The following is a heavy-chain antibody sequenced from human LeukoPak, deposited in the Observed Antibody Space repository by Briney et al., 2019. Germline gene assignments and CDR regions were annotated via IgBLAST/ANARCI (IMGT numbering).Heavy chain of an antibody. CDR2: INHSAST. D-gene: IGHD3-10*01. V-gene: IGHV4-34*01. J-gene: IGHJ5*02. CDR3: ARAGTYYYGSGSRWFDP. Sequence: SETLSLTCAVYGASFSDFYWNWIRQPPGKGLEWIGEINHSASTNYNPSLKSRVTISVDTSKNQFSLKLSSVTAADTAVYYCARAGTYYYGSGSRWFDPRGQGTLVTVSS. CDR1: GASFSDFY.